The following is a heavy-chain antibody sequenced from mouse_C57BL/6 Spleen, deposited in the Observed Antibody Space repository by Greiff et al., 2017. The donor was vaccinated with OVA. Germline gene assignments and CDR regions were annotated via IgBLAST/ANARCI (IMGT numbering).Heavy chain of an antibody. D-gene: IGHD1-1*01. CDR3: ARTVGGAMDY. CDR2: ISSGSSTI. V-gene: IGHV5-17*01. Sequence: EVNVVESGGGLVKPGGSLKLSCAASGFTFSDYGMHWVRQAPEKGLEWVAYISSGSSTIYYADTVKGRFTISRDNAKNTLFLQMTSLRSEDTAMYYCARTVGGAMDYWGQGTSVTVSS. CDR1: GFTFSDYG. J-gene: IGHJ4*01.